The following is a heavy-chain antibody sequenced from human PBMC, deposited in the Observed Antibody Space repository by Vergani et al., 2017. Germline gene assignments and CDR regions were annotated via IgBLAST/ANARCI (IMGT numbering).Heavy chain of an antibody. D-gene: IGHD3-3*01. CDR3: ARYRRKATIFDLWANEESFDY. V-gene: IGHV4-34*01. CDR1: GGSFSGYY. Sequence: QVQLQQWGAGLLKPSETLSLTCAVYGGSFSGYYWSWIRQPPGKGLEWIGEINHSGSTNYTPSLKRRVTISVDTSKNQFSLKLSSVTAADTAVYYCARYRRKATIFDLWANEESFDYWGQGTLVTVSS. J-gene: IGHJ4*02. CDR2: INHSGST.